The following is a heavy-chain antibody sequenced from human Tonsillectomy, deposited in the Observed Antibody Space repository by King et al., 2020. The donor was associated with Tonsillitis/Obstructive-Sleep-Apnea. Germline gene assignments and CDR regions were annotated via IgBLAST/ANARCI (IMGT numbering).Heavy chain of an antibody. CDR3: ANEPGNHSKKRRVRYYYYMDV. J-gene: IGHJ6*03. D-gene: IGHD1-14*01. CDR2: ISGSGGST. Sequence: VQLVESGGGLVQPGGSLRLSCAASGFTFSSYAMSWVRQAPGKGLEWVSAISGSGGSTYYADSVKGRFTISRDNSKNTLYLQMNSLRAEDTAVYYCANEPGNHSKKRRVRYYYYMDVCGKGTTVTVSS. V-gene: IGHV3-23*04. CDR1: GFTFSSYA.